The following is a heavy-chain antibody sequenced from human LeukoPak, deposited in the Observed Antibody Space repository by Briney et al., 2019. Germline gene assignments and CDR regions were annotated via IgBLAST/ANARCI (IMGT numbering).Heavy chain of an antibody. Sequence: PGGSLRLSCAASGFTFSTYAMSWVRQAPGKGLEWVSAISGSGGRTYYADSVKGRFTISRDDSKNMLYLQMNSLRGEDTAVYYCVAEVGPRNFDDWGQGTLVTVSS. V-gene: IGHV3-23*01. CDR3: VAEVGPRNFDD. CDR2: ISGSGGRT. D-gene: IGHD1-26*01. CDR1: GFTFSTYA. J-gene: IGHJ4*02.